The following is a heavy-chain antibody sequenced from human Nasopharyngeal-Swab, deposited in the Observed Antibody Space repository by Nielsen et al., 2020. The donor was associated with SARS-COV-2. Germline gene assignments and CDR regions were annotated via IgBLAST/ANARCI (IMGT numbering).Heavy chain of an antibody. J-gene: IGHJ4*02. CDR3: ANPPVAGTWIDY. D-gene: IGHD6-19*01. V-gene: IGHV1-2*06. CDR2: INPNSGGT. Sequence: WVRQAPGQGLEWMGRINPNSGGTNYAQKFQGRVTMTRDTSISTAYMELSRLRSDDTAVYYCANPPVAGTWIDYWGQGTLVTVSS.